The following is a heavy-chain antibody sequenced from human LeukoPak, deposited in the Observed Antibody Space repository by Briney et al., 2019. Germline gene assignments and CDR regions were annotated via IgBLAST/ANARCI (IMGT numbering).Heavy chain of an antibody. D-gene: IGHD2-2*02. CDR3: ARNHWSANSCYKGYYDGLDI. V-gene: IGHV1-2*02. CDR1: GYTFTAYY. J-gene: IGHJ6*01. CDR2: IIPIIGAT. Sequence: ASVKVSCKASGYTFTAYYLQWVRLAPGQGLEWMGWIIPIIGATKYAQKFQGSVTITTDTSISTAYMELSRLRSEDTAVYYCARNHWSANSCYKGYYDGLDICGQRATVTVSS.